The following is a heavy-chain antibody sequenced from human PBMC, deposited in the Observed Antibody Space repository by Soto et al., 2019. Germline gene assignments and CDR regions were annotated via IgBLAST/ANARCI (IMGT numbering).Heavy chain of an antibody. V-gene: IGHV1-2*04. CDR1: GCTFTGYY. Sequence: ASVKVSCKASGCTFTGYYMHWVRQAPGQGLEWMGWINPNSGGTNYAQKFQGWVTMTRDTSISTAYMELSRLRSDDTAVYYCARSRRDIVVVQAAMPAPAFSYGMDVWGQGTTVTVSS. CDR3: ARSRRDIVVVQAAMPAPAFSYGMDV. CDR2: INPNSGGT. J-gene: IGHJ6*02. D-gene: IGHD2-2*01.